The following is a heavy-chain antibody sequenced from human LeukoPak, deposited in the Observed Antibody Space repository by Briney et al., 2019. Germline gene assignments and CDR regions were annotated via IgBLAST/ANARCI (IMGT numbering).Heavy chain of an antibody. D-gene: IGHD3-22*01. V-gene: IGHV4-38-2*02. CDR1: GYSISSGYY. Sequence: SETLSLTCTVSGYSISSGYYWGWIRQPPGKGLEWIGSIYHSGSTYYNPSLKSRVTISVDTSKNQFSLKLSSVTAADTAVYYCARYYYASSGYRTGDFDYWGQGTLVTVSS. CDR2: IYHSGST. J-gene: IGHJ4*02. CDR3: ARYYYASSGYRTGDFDY.